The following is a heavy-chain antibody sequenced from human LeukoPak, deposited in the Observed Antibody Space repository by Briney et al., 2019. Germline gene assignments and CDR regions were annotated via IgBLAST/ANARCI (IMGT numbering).Heavy chain of an antibody. CDR3: ARAKYSYEVFDY. Sequence: PSETLSLTCTVSGGSISSSSYYWGWIPQPPGKGLEWIGSIYYSGSTYYNPTRKSRVTISVDTSKNQFSLKLSSVTAADTAVYYCARAKYSYEVFDYWGQGTLVTVSS. CDR1: GGSISSSSYY. D-gene: IGHD5-18*01. CDR2: IYYSGST. V-gene: IGHV4-39*07. J-gene: IGHJ4*02.